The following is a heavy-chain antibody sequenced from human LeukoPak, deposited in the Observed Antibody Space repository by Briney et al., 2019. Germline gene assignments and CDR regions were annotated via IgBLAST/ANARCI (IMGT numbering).Heavy chain of an antibody. CDR3: ARDLTSYCSSTSCYNGNYFDY. J-gene: IGHJ4*02. Sequence: SETLSLTCTVSGGSISSYYWSWIRQPPGKGLEWIGYIYYSGSTNYNPSLKSRVTISVDTSKNQFSLKLSSVTAADTAVYYCARDLTSYCSSTSCYNGNYFDYWGQETLVTVSS. D-gene: IGHD2-2*02. V-gene: IGHV4-59*01. CDR1: GGSISSYY. CDR2: IYYSGST.